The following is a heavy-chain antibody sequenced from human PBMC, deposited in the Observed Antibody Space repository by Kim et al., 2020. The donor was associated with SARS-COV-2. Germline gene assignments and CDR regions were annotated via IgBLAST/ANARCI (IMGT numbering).Heavy chain of an antibody. D-gene: IGHD3-22*01. J-gene: IGHJ4*02. Sequence: KSRVTISVDKSKNQFSLKLSSVTAADTAVYYCARGSGYYYDSSGYSPFDYWGQGTLVTVSS. V-gene: IGHV4-4*02. CDR3: ARGSGYYYDSSGYSPFDY.